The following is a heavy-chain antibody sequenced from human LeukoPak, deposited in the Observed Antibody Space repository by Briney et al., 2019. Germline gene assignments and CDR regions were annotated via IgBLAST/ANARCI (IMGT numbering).Heavy chain of an antibody. Sequence: GGSLRLSCAASGFTFDSAWMSWVRQAPGKGLEWVGRIKSKTDGGTTDYVAPVKGRFTISRDGSKNTLSLQMSSLKTEDTAVYYCTTEGYTYGFHGLDVWGRGTTVTVSS. D-gene: IGHD5-18*01. CDR3: TTEGYTYGFHGLDV. CDR2: IKSKTDGGTT. V-gene: IGHV3-15*01. CDR1: GFTFDSAW. J-gene: IGHJ6*04.